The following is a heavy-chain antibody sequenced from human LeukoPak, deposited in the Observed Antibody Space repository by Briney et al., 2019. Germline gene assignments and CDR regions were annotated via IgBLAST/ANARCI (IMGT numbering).Heavy chain of an antibody. Sequence: PSQTLSLTCTVSGGSISGGDYYWSWIRQPPGKGLEWIGHIYYSGSTDYKPSLKSRVTISVDTSKNQFSLKLTAVTAADTAVYYCARERTWLRFVGFDYWGQGTLVTVSS. V-gene: IGHV4-30-4*01. CDR2: IYYSGST. CDR3: ARERTWLRFVGFDY. J-gene: IGHJ4*02. CDR1: GGSISGGDYY. D-gene: IGHD5-12*01.